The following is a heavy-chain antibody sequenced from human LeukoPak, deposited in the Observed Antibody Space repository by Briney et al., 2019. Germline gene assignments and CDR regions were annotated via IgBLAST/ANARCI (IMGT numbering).Heavy chain of an antibody. J-gene: IGHJ4*02. CDR2: IYYSGST. CDR3: AKHGASSGWYAY. V-gene: IGHV4-39*01. D-gene: IGHD6-19*01. Sequence: SETLSLTCTVSGGSISSSSYYWGWIRQPPGKGLEWIGSIYYSGSTYYNPSLKSRVTISVDTSKNQFSLKLSSVTAADTAVFYCAKHGASSGWYAYWGQGTLVTVSS. CDR1: GGSISSSSYY.